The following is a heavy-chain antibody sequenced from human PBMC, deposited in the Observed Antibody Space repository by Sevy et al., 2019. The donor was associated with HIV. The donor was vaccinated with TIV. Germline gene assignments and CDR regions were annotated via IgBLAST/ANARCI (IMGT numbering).Heavy chain of an antibody. V-gene: IGHV3-21*01. CDR3: TRDKTIIEGRYGMDV. J-gene: IGHJ6*02. CDR1: GFIFNDYN. D-gene: IGHD5-12*01. Sequence: GGCLRLSCAASGFIFNDYNMNWVRQAPGKGLEWVSFIFSSSSWIYYADSVKGRFTISRDNTKNSLYLQMNSLRAEDTAVYYCTRDKTIIEGRYGMDVWGHGTTVTVSS. CDR2: IFSSSSWI.